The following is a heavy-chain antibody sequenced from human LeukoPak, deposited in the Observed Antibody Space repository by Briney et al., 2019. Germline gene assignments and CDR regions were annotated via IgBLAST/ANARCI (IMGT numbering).Heavy chain of an antibody. J-gene: IGHJ4*02. CDR1: GFTFDSYG. V-gene: IGHV3-30*03. CDR3: AREDHSNYNY. CDR2: ISYDGRSK. D-gene: IGHD4-11*01. Sequence: GGSLRLSCSASGFTFDSYGMHWVRQAPGKGLEWVAVISYDGRSKYLTDSVKGRYTISRDNSKNTLYLQVNSLRAEDTAVYYCAREDHSNYNYWGQGTLVTVSS.